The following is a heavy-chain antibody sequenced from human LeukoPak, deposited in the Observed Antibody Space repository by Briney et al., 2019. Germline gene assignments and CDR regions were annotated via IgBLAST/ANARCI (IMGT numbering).Heavy chain of an antibody. CDR2: IKTDGSET. D-gene: IGHD6-19*01. CDR1: GFSFRDHW. CDR3: IKNDGWFHLAQ. J-gene: IGHJ4*02. V-gene: IGHV3-7*03. Sequence: GGSLRLSCAASGFSFRDHWMDWVRQAPGKGLEWVGHIKTDGSETYYLDSLKGRISISRDNTNNALYLRMNSLRVEDTAIYYCIKNDGWFHLAQWGQGTLVTVSS.